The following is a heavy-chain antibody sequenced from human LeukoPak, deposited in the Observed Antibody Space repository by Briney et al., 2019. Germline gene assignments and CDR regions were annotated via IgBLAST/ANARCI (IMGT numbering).Heavy chain of an antibody. V-gene: IGHV1-46*01. CDR3: ARVWGNVWLQRFDY. CDR2: INPSGGTT. D-gene: IGHD5-24*01. Sequence: ASVKVSCKASGYTFTNYYMHWVRQAPGQGLEWMGIINPSGGTTNYAQKFQGRVTMTRDMSTSTVYMELSSLRSEDTAVYYCARVWGNVWLQRFDYWGQGTLVTVSS. CDR1: GYTFTNYY. J-gene: IGHJ4*02.